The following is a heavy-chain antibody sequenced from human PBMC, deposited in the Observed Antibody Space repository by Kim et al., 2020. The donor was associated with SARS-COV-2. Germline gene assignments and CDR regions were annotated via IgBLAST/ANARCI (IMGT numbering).Heavy chain of an antibody. J-gene: IGHJ4*01. V-gene: IGHV3-30*04. D-gene: IGHD3-10*01. CDR1: GFTFSSYA. CDR3: ARGDLLWFGEVFSHYFD. CDR2: ISYDGSNK. Sequence: GGSLRLSCAASGFTFSSYAMHWVRQAPGKGLEWVAVISYDGSNKYYADSVKGRFTISRDNSKNTLYLQTNSLRAEDTAVYYCARGDLLWFGEVFSHYFD.